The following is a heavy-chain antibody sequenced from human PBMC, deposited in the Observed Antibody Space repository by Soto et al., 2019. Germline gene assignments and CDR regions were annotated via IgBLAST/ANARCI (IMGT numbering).Heavy chain of an antibody. CDR3: ARREIEGPIDY. CDR1: GYSISSSNW. D-gene: IGHD1-26*01. Sequence: QVQLQESGPGLVKPSDTLSLTCAVSGYSISSSNWWGWIRLPPGKGLEWIGYIYYSGTPYYNPSLKSRVTMSVDTSKNQFSLELTSVTAVDTAVYYCARREIEGPIDYWGQGTLVTVSS. V-gene: IGHV4-28*01. CDR2: IYYSGTP. J-gene: IGHJ4*02.